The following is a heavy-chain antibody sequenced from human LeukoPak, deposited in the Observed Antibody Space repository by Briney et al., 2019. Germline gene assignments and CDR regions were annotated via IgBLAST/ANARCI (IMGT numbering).Heavy chain of an antibody. Sequence: PGGSLRLSCAASGFTVSSNYMSWVRQAPGKGLEWVSVIYSSGSTYYADSVKGRFTISRDNSKNTLYLQMNSLRAEDTAVYYCARVAFFCSSTSCSSFFDYWGQGTLVTVSS. CDR1: GFTVSSNY. CDR3: ARVAFFCSSTSCSSFFDY. J-gene: IGHJ4*02. CDR2: IYSSGST. D-gene: IGHD2-2*01. V-gene: IGHV3-66*01.